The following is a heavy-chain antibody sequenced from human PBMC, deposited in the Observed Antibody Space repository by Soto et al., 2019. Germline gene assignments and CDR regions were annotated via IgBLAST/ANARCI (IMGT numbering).Heavy chain of an antibody. V-gene: IGHV3-7*01. CDR1: GFTFTSYT. J-gene: IGHJ4*02. Sequence: EVQLVESGGGLVQPGGSLRLSCEASGFTFTSYTMIWVRQSPGEGLEWLANIKEEGIQKNYVDSVKGRFTISRDNAKKSLYLQMNSLRVDDTAVYYCAREVWGPVDWGQGTLVTVSS. D-gene: IGHD7-27*01. CDR3: AREVWGPVD. CDR2: IKEEGIQK.